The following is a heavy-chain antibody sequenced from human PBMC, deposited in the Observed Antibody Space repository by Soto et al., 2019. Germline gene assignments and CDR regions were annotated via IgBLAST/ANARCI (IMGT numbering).Heavy chain of an antibody. J-gene: IGHJ4*02. CDR3: AKDYSSTWYVLDY. Sequence: EVQLLESGGGLVQPGGSLRLSCAASGFTFSNYAMSWVRQAPGKGLEWVSSISGSSDSTCYADSVKGRFTISRDNSKNTLYLQMNSLRVDDTAVYYCAKDYSSTWYVLDYWGQGTLVTVSS. CDR1: GFTFSNYA. CDR2: ISGSSDST. V-gene: IGHV3-23*01. D-gene: IGHD6-13*01.